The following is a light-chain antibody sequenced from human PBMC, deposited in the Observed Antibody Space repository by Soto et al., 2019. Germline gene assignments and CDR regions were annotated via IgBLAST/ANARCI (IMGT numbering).Light chain of an antibody. V-gene: IGKV3-15*01. J-gene: IGKJ1*01. CDR1: QSVSSN. Sequence: IVVTQASTTPSVSPGESATLSCRASQSVSSNLAWYQQKPGQAPRLLIYGASTRATGIPARFSGSGSGTEFTLTISSLQSEDFAVYYCQQYNNWPWTFGQGTKVDI. CDR3: QQYNNWPWT. CDR2: GAS.